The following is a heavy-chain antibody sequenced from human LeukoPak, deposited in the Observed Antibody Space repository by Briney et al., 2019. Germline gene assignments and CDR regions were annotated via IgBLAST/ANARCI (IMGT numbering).Heavy chain of an antibody. D-gene: IGHD6-13*01. CDR3: ARDEQQLVPRGMDV. J-gene: IGHJ6*02. CDR1: GGSISSYY. V-gene: IGHV4-4*07. CDR2: IYTSGST. Sequence: SETLSLTCTVSGGSISSYYWSWIRQPAGQGLEWIGRIYTSGSTNYNPSLKSRVTMSVDTSKNQFSLKLSSVTAADTAVYYCARDEQQLVPRGMDVWGQGTTVTVSS.